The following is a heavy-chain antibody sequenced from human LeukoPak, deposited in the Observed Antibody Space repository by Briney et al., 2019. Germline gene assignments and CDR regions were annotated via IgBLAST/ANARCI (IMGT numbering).Heavy chain of an antibody. CDR1: GFTVSSNY. Sequence: GGSLRLSCAASGFTVSSNYMSWVRQAPGKGLEWVSAISGSGGSTYYADSVKGRFTISRDNSKNTLYLQMNSLRAEDTAVYYCAKGALIAAFTPFDYWGQGTLVTVSS. CDR3: AKGALIAAFTPFDY. V-gene: IGHV3-23*01. CDR2: ISGSGGST. J-gene: IGHJ4*02. D-gene: IGHD6-13*01.